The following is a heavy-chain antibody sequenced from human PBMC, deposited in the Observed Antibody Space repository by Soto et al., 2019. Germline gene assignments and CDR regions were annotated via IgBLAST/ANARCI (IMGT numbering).Heavy chain of an antibody. J-gene: IGHJ4*02. Sequence: HPGGSLRLSCAASGFAFSSEWMHWVRQAPGKGLVWVSRIDPYDTGITYADSVKGRFTISRDNAKNSLYLQMNSLRAEDTAVYYCARDRDYDILTGYYLGTNFDYWGQGTLVTVSS. CDR3: ARDRDYDILTGYYLGTNFDY. V-gene: IGHV3-74*01. D-gene: IGHD3-9*01. CDR1: GFAFSSEW. CDR2: IDPYDTGI.